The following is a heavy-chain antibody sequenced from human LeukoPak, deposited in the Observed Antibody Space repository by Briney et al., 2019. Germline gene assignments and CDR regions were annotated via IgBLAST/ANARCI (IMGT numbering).Heavy chain of an antibody. CDR3: AGGGYSSGWYSSPDY. CDR1: GFTFSNYA. V-gene: IGHV3-30-3*01. J-gene: IGHJ4*02. D-gene: IGHD6-19*01. Sequence: PGGSLRLSCAASGFTFSNYAIHWARQAPGKGLEWVAVISSAGTNKYYADSVRGRFTISRDNAKNSLFLQMNTLRGEDTAVYYCAGGGYSSGWYSSPDYWGQGTLVTVSS. CDR2: ISSAGTNK.